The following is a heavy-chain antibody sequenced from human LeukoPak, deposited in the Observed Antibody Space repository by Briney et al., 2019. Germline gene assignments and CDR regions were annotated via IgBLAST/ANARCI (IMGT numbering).Heavy chain of an antibody. CDR2: IYPCDSDT. CDR3: ARQAYGSGSYSPH. V-gene: IGHV5-51*01. Sequence: GASLQISCKGSGSIFTSFWIGWVRQLPGKGLEWMGIIYPCDSDTRYSPSFQGQVTISADKSISTAYLQWSSLKASDTAMYYCARQAYGSGSYSPHWGQGTLVTVSS. D-gene: IGHD3-10*01. CDR1: GSIFTSFW. J-gene: IGHJ4*02.